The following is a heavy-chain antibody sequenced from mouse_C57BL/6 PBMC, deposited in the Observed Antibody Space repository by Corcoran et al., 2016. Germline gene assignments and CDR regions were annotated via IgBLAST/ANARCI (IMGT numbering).Heavy chain of an antibody. V-gene: IGHV1-76*01. CDR3: ARDTTKYYFDY. D-gene: IGHD1-1*01. CDR1: GYTFTDYY. J-gene: IGHJ2*01. CDR2: IYPGSGNT. Sequence: QVQLKQSGAELVRPGASVKLSCTASGYTFTDYYINWVKQRPGQGLEWIARIYPGSGNTYYNEKFKGKATLTAEKSSSTAYMQLSSLTSEDSAVYFCARDTTKYYFDYWGQGTTLTVSS.